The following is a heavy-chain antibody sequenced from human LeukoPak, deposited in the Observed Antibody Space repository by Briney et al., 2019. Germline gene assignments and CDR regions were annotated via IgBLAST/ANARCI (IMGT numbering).Heavy chain of an antibody. D-gene: IGHD3-22*01. CDR3: ARVENYDSSGASDY. J-gene: IGHJ4*02. CDR1: GFTFSSFE. Sequence: GGSLRLSCAASGFTFSSFEMNWVRQAPGKGLEWISYMSGSGTTIYYADSVKGRFSISRDNVRNSLYLQMNSLRAEDTAFYYCARVENYDSSGASDYWGQGTLVTVSS. V-gene: IGHV3-48*03. CDR2: MSGSGTTI.